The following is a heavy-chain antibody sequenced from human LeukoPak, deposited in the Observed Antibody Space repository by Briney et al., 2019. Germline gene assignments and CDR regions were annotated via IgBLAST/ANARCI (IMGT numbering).Heavy chain of an antibody. CDR3: ARDAMLNYDILTGYYGIDY. CDR1: GFTFSDYY. D-gene: IGHD3-9*01. Sequence: GGSLRLSCAASGFTFSDYYMSWIRQAPGKGLEWVSYISSSSSYTNYADSVKGRFTISRDNAKNSLYLQMNSLRAEDTAVYYCARDAMLNYDILTGYYGIDYLGQGTLVTVSS. J-gene: IGHJ4*02. V-gene: IGHV3-11*06. CDR2: ISSSSSYT.